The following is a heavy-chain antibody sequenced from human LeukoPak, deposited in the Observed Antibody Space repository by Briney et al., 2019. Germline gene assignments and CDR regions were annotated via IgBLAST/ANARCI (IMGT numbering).Heavy chain of an antibody. CDR3: VRDRELNY. J-gene: IGHJ4*02. V-gene: IGHV4-59*01. CDR1: GGSISIYY. D-gene: IGHD5-24*01. CDR2: VYNSGST. Sequence: SETLSLTCTVSGGSISIYYWSWIRQPPGKGLEWIGYVYNSGSTDYNPSLKSRVTISADTSKNQFSLKLSSVVAADTAVYYCVRDRELNYWGQGILVTVSS.